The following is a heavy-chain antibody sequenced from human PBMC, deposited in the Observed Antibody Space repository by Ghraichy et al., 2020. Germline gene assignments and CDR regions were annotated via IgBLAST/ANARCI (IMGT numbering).Heavy chain of an antibody. V-gene: IGHV3-23*01. CDR1: GFTFSSYA. CDR2: ISGSGGST. CDR3: AKEVVGLIAARLGYFQH. Sequence: GGSLRLSCAASGFTFSSYAMSWVRQAPGKGLEWVSAISGSGGSTYYADSVKGRFTISRDNSKNTLYLQMNSLRAEDTAVYYCAKEVVGLIAARLGYFQHWGQGTLVTVSS. D-gene: IGHD6-6*01. J-gene: IGHJ1*01.